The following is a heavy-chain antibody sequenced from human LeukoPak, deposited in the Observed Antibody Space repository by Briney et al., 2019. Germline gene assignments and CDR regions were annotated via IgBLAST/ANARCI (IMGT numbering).Heavy chain of an antibody. CDR1: GFTFSSYG. V-gene: IGHV3-30*19. CDR3: ASPYGF. CDR2: ISYDGTNK. D-gene: IGHD3-10*01. Sequence: GGSLRLSCAASGFTFSSYGMHWVRQAPGKGLEWVAVISYDGTNKYYADSLKGRFTISRDNSKNTLFLQMGSLRPEDTAVYYCASPYGFWGQGTLVTVSS. J-gene: IGHJ4*02.